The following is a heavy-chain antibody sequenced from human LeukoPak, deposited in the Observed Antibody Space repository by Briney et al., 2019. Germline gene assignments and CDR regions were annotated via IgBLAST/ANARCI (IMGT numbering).Heavy chain of an antibody. CDR3: ARDIYGLKWFDP. J-gene: IGHJ5*02. D-gene: IGHD2/OR15-2a*01. Sequence: SETLSLTCTVSGGSISSGSYYWSWIRQPAGKGLEWIGRIYTSGSTNYNPSLKSRVTISVDTSKNQFSLKLSSVTAADTAVYYCARDIYGLKWFDPWGQGTLVTVSS. CDR1: GGSISSGSYY. CDR2: IYTSGST. V-gene: IGHV4-61*02.